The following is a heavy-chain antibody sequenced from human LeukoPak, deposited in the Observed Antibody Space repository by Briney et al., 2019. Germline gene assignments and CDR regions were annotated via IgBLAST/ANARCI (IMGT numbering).Heavy chain of an antibody. V-gene: IGHV1-2*02. D-gene: IGHD6-19*01. J-gene: IGHJ4*02. CDR3: ARGGYSSGWFYFDY. CDR1: GYTFTGYY. CDR2: MNPNSGGT. Sequence: ASVTVSFTSSGYTFTGYYIHWVRQAPGQGLAWMGWMNPNSGGTNYAQKFQGRFTMTRDTSISTAYMDLSRLGSDDTAVYYCARGGYSSGWFYFDYWGQGTLVTASS.